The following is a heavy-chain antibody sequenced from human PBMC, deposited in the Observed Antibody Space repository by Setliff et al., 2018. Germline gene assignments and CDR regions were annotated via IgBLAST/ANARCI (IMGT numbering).Heavy chain of an antibody. Sequence: GESLKISCRVSGYIFSTYWIGWVRQMPGKGLEWMGMIFPADADTRYNPSFKGQVTMSLDRSITTAYLQWDSLKASDTAIYYCAQKHQRASWAFDPWGRGTLVTVSS. CDR1: GYIFSTYW. D-gene: IGHD2-2*01. J-gene: IGHJ5*02. CDR2: IFPADADT. CDR3: AQKHQRASWAFDP. V-gene: IGHV5-51*01.